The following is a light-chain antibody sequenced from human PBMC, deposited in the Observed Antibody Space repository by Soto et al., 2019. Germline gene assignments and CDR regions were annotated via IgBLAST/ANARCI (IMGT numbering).Light chain of an antibody. J-gene: IGKJ3*01. Sequence: EIVLTQSPGTLSLSPGERATLSCRASQSVSSSYLAWYQQKPGQAPRHLIYGASSRATGIPDRFSGSGSGTDFTLTISRLGPEDFAVYYCQQYGSSPMFTFGPGTKVDIK. CDR1: QSVSSSY. CDR2: GAS. V-gene: IGKV3-20*01. CDR3: QQYGSSPMFT.